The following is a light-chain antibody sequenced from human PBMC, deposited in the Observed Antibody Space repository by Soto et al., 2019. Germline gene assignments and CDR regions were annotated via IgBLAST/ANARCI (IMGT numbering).Light chain of an antibody. CDR2: GVT. CDR1: SSDVGAYTY. V-gene: IGLV2-8*01. Sequence: QSVRTQPPSASGSPGQSVTISCTGTSSDVGAYTYVSWYQQHLGKAPKLMIYGVTERPSGVPDRFSGSKSGNTASLTVSGLQTEDEAYYYCSSYAGSNNYVFGTGTKVTV. CDR3: SSYAGSNNYV. J-gene: IGLJ1*01.